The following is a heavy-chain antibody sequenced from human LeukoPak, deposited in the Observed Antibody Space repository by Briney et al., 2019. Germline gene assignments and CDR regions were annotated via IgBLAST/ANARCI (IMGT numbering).Heavy chain of an antibody. CDR3: TRAVITFGAAVAKGFDC. CDR1: GGSFSTYY. D-gene: IGHD3-16*01. Sequence: SETLSLTCTVSGGSFSTYYWSWIRQPPGKGLEWIGYIYYSGSTDYNPSLKSRVTMSLDTSKNQFSLSPTSVTAADTALYYCTRAVITFGAAVAKGFDCWGQGALVTVSS. CDR2: IYYSGST. V-gene: IGHV4-59*01. J-gene: IGHJ4*02.